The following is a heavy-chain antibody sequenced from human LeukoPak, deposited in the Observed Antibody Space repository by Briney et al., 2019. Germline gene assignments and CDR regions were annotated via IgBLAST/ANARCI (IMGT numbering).Heavy chain of an antibody. D-gene: IGHD3-22*01. CDR3: AKGGHYYDSIRYCPDY. CDR1: GFTFSSFG. V-gene: IGHV3-30*18. J-gene: IGHJ4*02. CDR2: ISYDGSNK. Sequence: GGSLSLSRAGFGFTFSSFGMHWGRQAPGKGLEWVAVISYDGSNKYYADSVKGRFTISRDNAKNTLYLQINSLRAEDTAVYYCAKGGHYYDSIRYCPDYWGQGTLVTVSS.